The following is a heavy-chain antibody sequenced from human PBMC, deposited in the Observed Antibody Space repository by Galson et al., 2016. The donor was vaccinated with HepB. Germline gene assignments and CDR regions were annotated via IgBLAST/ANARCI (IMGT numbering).Heavy chain of an antibody. D-gene: IGHD6-19*01. CDR2: ISWNSGNI. Sequence: SLRLSCAASGFIFDDYAVHWVRQVSGKGLEWVSGISWNSGNIGYADSVKGRFTISRDNAKNSLYLQMNSLRPEDTALYYFAKSMNSGWCANWYFDLWGRGTLVTVSS. CDR3: AKSMNSGWCANWYFDL. V-gene: IGHV3-9*01. CDR1: GFIFDDYA. J-gene: IGHJ2*01.